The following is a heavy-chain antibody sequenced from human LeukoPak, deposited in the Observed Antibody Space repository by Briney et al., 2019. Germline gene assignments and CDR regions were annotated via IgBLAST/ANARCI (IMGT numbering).Heavy chain of an antibody. CDR2: INPKSGGT. D-gene: IGHD6-19*01. CDR3: ARDGDKYSSGPNDY. Sequence: ASVKVSCKASGYTFTGYYMHWVRQAPGQGLEWMGWINPKSGGTNYAQKFQGRVTMTRDTSISTAYMDMSSLRSDDTAVYYCARDGDKYSSGPNDYWGQGTLVTVSS. V-gene: IGHV1-2*02. CDR1: GYTFTGYY. J-gene: IGHJ4*02.